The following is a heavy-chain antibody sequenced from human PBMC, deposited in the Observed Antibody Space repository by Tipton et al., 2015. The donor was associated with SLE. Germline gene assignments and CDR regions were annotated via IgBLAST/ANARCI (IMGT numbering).Heavy chain of an antibody. J-gene: IGHJ3*02. CDR1: GGYIDSYH. D-gene: IGHD2-2*01. V-gene: IGHV4-59*01. CDR3: ARDYCSSISCPPKIDAFDI. Sequence: TLSLTCTVSGGYIDSYHWSWIRQPPGKGLEWIGYIYDSGSTNYHPSLRSRVTISEDTSKNQFFLKLRSVTAADTAVYYCARDYCSSISCPPKIDAFDIWGQGTMVTVSS. CDR2: IYDSGST.